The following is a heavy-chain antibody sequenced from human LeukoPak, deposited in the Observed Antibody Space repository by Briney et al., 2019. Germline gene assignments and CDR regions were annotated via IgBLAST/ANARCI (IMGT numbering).Heavy chain of an antibody. J-gene: IGHJ4*02. Sequence: PGGSLRLSCAASGFRFTNYWMSWVRQAPGKGLEWVANIKRDGSEKDYVDSMKGRFTISRDNAKNSVYLQVSSLRAEDTAVYYCARIGYRSSSFDYWGRGTLVTVSS. D-gene: IGHD6-13*01. CDR2: IKRDGSEK. CDR1: GFRFTNYW. V-gene: IGHV3-7*01. CDR3: ARIGYRSSSFDY.